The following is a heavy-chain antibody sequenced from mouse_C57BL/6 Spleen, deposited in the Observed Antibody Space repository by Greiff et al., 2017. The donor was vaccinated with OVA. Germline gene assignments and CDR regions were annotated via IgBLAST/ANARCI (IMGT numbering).Heavy chain of an antibody. V-gene: IGHV5-17*01. Sequence: EVKLQESGGGLVKPGGSLKLSCAASGFTFSDYGMHWVRQAPEKGLEWVAYISSGSSTIYYADTVKGRFTISRENAKNTLFLQMTSLRSEDTAMYYCAREGPFYAMDYWGQGTSVTVSS. J-gene: IGHJ4*01. D-gene: IGHD3-3*01. CDR3: AREGPFYAMDY. CDR1: GFTFSDYG. CDR2: ISSGSSTI.